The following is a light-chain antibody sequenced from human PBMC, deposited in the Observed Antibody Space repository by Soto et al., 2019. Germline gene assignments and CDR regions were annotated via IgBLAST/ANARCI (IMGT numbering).Light chain of an antibody. V-gene: IGKV3D-20*02. CDR3: QQRSNWPLT. CDR2: DAS. Sequence: EIVLTQSPAILSVSPGERATLSCRASQSISSSYLAWYQQKPGQAPRLLIYDASNRATGIPARFSGSGSGTDFTLTISSLEPEDFAVYYCQQRSNWPLTFGGGTKVDIK. CDR1: QSISSSY. J-gene: IGKJ4*01.